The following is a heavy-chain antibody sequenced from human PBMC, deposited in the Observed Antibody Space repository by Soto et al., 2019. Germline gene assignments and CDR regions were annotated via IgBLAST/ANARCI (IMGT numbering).Heavy chain of an antibody. J-gene: IGHJ5*02. CDR3: AKDKKSYSLNWFDP. CDR2: ISYDGSNK. V-gene: IGHV3-30*18. D-gene: IGHD5-12*01. CDR1: GFTFSSYG. Sequence: QVQLVESGGGVVQPGRSLRLSCAASGFTFSSYGMHWVRQAPGKGLEWVAVISYDGSNKYYADSVKGRFTISRDNSKNTLYLQMNSLRAEDTAEYYCAKDKKSYSLNWFDPWGQGTLVTVSS.